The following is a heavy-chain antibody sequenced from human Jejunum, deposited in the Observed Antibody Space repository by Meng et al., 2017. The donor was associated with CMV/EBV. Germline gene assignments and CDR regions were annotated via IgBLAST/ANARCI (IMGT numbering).Heavy chain of an antibody. V-gene: IGHV3-7*01. D-gene: IGHD2-8*02. CDR3: ATITGAR. Sequence: SLRLSGVASGFTFSQNWTTWGRQARGKGLEWVATTKEDGSAKFYVDSVKGRFHISRDNAKSSLYLQMDSLRAEDTAIYYCATITGARWGQGTLVTVSS. J-gene: IGHJ4*02. CDR1: GFTFSQNW. CDR2: TKEDGSAK.